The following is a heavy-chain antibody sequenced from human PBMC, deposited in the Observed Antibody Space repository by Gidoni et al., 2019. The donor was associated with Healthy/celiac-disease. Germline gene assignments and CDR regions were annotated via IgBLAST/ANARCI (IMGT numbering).Heavy chain of an antibody. CDR1: GYSFTSYW. CDR2: IDPSDTYT. Sequence: EVQLVQSGAEVKKPGESLRISWKGSGYSFTSYWISWVRWLPGKGLGWMGRIDPSDTYTNYCPSFQGHVTISADKSISTAYLQWSSLKASDTAMYYCASLGVATFSHAEYNWFDPWGQGTLVTVSS. CDR3: ASLGVATFSHAEYNWFDP. V-gene: IGHV5-10-1*03. D-gene: IGHD3-3*01. J-gene: IGHJ5*02.